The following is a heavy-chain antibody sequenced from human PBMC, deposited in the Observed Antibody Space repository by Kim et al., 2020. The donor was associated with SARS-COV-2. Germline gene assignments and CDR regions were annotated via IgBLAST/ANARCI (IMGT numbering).Heavy chain of an antibody. CDR3: ARQWGYYGSGSSPFDY. J-gene: IGHJ4*02. Sequence: SETLSLTCTVSGGSISSYYWSWIRQPPGKGLEWIGYIYYSGSTNYNPSLKSRVTISVDTSKNQFSLKLSSVTAADTAVYYCARQWGYYGSGSSPFDYWGRGTLVTVSS. CDR1: GGSISSYY. D-gene: IGHD3-10*01. CDR2: IYYSGST. V-gene: IGHV4-59*08.